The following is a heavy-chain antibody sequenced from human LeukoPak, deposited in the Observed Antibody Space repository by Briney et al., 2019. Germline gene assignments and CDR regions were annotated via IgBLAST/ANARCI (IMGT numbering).Heavy chain of an antibody. D-gene: IGHD6-19*01. J-gene: IGHJ6*02. CDR1: GGSISRYY. V-gene: IGHV4-59*01. CDR2: IYYSGST. Sequence: SETLSLTCTVSGGSISRYYWSWIRQPPGKGLGWIGYIYYSGSTNYNPSLKSRLTISLDTSKSQFSLKLSSVTAADTAVYYCARGYSSGWNFDGMDVWGQGTTVTVSS. CDR3: ARGYSSGWNFDGMDV.